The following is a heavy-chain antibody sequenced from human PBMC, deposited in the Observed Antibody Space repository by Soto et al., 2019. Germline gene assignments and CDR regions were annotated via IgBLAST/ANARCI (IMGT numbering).Heavy chain of an antibody. D-gene: IGHD2-21*02. CDR2: IYYSGST. CDR3: ARDAYCGGDCKGPYNWFDP. Sequence: PSETLSLTCTVSGGSISSGDYYWSWIRQPPGKGLEWIGCIYYSGSTYYNPSLKSRVTISVDTSKNQFSLKLSSVTAADTAVYYCARDAYCGGDCKGPYNWFDPWGKGTLVTVSS. CDR1: GGSISSGDYY. V-gene: IGHV4-30-4*01. J-gene: IGHJ5*02.